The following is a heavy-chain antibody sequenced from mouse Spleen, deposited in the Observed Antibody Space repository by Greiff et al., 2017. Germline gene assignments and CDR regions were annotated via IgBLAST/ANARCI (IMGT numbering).Heavy chain of an antibody. CDR2: IYPYNGGT. Sequence: EVQLQQSGPELVKPGASVKISCKASGYTFTDYNMHWVKQSHGKSLEWIGYIYPYNGGTGYNQKFKSKATLTVDNSSSTAYMELRSLTSEDSAVYYCTRLYYGYDWYFDVWGAGTTVTVSS. V-gene: IGHV1S29*02. D-gene: IGHD2-2*01. J-gene: IGHJ1*01. CDR1: GYTFTDYN. CDR3: TRLYYGYDWYFDV.